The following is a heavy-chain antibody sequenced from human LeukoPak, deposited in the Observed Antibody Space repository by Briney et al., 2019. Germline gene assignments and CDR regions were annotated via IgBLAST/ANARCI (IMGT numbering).Heavy chain of an antibody. D-gene: IGHD4/OR15-4a*01. CDR1: GDSVSSNSAA. J-gene: IGHJ6*02. CDR3: ARGPNYSESNGEFAMDV. V-gene: IGHV6-1*01. CDR2: TYYRSKWYF. Sequence: SQTLSLTCAISGDSVSSNSAAWNWLRQSPSRGLEWLGRTYYRSKWYFEYAVSVKSRVTINADTSKNQFSLQLNSVTPEDTAVYYCARGPNYSESNGEFAMDVWGQGTTVTVSS.